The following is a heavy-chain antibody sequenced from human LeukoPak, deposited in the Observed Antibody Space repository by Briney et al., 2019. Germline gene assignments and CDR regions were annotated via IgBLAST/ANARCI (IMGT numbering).Heavy chain of an antibody. CDR1: GFTFSSYA. D-gene: IGHD6-13*01. V-gene: IGHV3-30-3*01. Sequence: GGSLRLSCAASGFTFSSYAMHWVRQAPGKGLEWVAVISYDGSNKYYADSVKGRFTISRDNSKNTLYLQMNSLRAEDTAVYYCARGGIAAAGRVRFVDYWGQGTLVTVSS. J-gene: IGHJ4*02. CDR2: ISYDGSNK. CDR3: ARGGIAAAGRVRFVDY.